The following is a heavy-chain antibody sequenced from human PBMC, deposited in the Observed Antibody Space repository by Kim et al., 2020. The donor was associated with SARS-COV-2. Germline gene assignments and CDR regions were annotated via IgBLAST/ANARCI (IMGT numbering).Heavy chain of an antibody. V-gene: IGHV3-64*04. Sequence: DSVKDRFTISRDNSKNALYLQMNSLRAGDTAVYYCAKKGGYGSGGGFDPWGQGTLVTVSS. CDR3: AKKGGYGSGGGFDP. D-gene: IGHD3-10*01. J-gene: IGHJ5*02.